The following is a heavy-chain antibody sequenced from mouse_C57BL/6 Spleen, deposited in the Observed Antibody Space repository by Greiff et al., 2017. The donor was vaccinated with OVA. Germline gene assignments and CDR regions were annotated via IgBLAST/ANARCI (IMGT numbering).Heavy chain of an antibody. CDR1: GYSITSGYY. CDR3: ASPIYYGSSYGFAY. CDR2: ISYDGSN. J-gene: IGHJ3*01. V-gene: IGHV3-6*01. Sequence: DVKLQESGPGLVKPSQSLSLTCSVTGYSITSGYYWNWIRQFPGNKLEWMGYISYDGSNNYNPSLKNRISITRDTSKNQFFLKLNSVTTEDTATYYCASPIYYGSSYGFAYWGQGTLVTVSA. D-gene: IGHD1-1*01.